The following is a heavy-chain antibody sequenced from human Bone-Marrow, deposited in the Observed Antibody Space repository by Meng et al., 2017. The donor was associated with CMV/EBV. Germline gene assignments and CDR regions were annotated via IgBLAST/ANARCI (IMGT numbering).Heavy chain of an antibody. CDR1: GFTFSSYA. V-gene: IGHV3-23*01. J-gene: IGHJ4*02. Sequence: GESLKISCAASGFTFSSYAMSWVRQAPGKGLEWVSAISGSGGSTYYADPVKGRFTISRDNAKNSLYLQMNSLRAEETAVYFCAKDLGTIFDVVNYHFDQWGQGTRVTVSS. CDR3: AKDLGTIFDVVNYHFDQ. CDR2: ISGSGGST. D-gene: IGHD3-3*01.